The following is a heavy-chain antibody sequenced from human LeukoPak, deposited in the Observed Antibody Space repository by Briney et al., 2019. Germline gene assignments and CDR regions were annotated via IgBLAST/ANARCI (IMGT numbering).Heavy chain of an antibody. V-gene: IGHV1-8*01. D-gene: IGHD1-26*01. CDR3: ARVGRRVVYFDY. Sequence: ASVKVSCKASGYTFTSYDINWVRQATGQGLEWMGWMNPNSGNTGYAQKFQGRVTMTRNTSISTAYMELSSLRSGDTAVYYCARVGRRVVYFDYWGQGTLVTVSS. CDR2: MNPNSGNT. J-gene: IGHJ4*02. CDR1: GYTFTSYD.